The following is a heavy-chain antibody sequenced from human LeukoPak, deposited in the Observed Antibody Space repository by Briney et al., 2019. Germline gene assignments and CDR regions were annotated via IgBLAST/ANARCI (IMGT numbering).Heavy chain of an antibody. Sequence: SVKVSCKASGGTFSSYAISWVRQAPGQGLEWMGGIIPIFGTANYAQKFQGRVTITADESTSTAYMELSSLRSEDTAVYYCARDRGLRFLEWSRQRGYFDLWGRGTLVTVSS. V-gene: IGHV1-69*01. D-gene: IGHD3-3*01. CDR2: IIPIFGTA. CDR1: GGTFSSYA. J-gene: IGHJ2*01. CDR3: ARDRGLRFLEWSRQRGYFDL.